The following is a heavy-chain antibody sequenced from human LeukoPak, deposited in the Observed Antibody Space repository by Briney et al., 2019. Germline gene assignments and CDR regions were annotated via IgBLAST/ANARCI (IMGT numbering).Heavy chain of an antibody. CDR2: ISSSGGST. CDR1: VFTFSSYG. CDR3: ARATTEGGYYYGMDV. V-gene: IGHV3-64*01. D-gene: IGHD4-17*01. J-gene: IGHJ6*02. Sequence: PGGSLRLSCAASVFTFSSYGMHWVRQAPGKGLEYVSAISSSGGSTYYANSVKGRFTISRDNSMNTLYLQMGSLRAEDMAVYYWARATTEGGYYYGMDVWGQGTTVTVSS.